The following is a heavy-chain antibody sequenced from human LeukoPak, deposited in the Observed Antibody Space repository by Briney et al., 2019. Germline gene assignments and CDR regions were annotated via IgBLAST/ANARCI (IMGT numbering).Heavy chain of an antibody. J-gene: IGHJ4*02. CDR1: GGSISNYY. CDR2: IYHSGST. D-gene: IGHD3-3*01. Sequence: SETLSLTCTVSGGSISNYYWGWIRQPPGKGLEWIGSIYHSGSTYYNPSLKSRVTISVDTSKNQFSLKMSSVTAADTAVYYCASLVLRELFDYWGQGTLVTVSS. V-gene: IGHV4-38-2*02. CDR3: ASLVLRELFDY.